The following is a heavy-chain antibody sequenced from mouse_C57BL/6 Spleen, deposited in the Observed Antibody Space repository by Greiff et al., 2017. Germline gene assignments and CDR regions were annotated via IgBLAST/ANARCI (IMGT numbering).Heavy chain of an antibody. Sequence: VQLQQPGAELVKPGASVKVSCKASGYTFTSYWMHWVKQRPGQGLEWIGRIHPSDSDTNYNQKFKGKATLTVDKSSSTAYMQLSSLTSEDSAVYYCAIPYYYGSSRFAYWGQGTLVTVSA. V-gene: IGHV1-74*01. D-gene: IGHD1-1*01. CDR3: AIPYYYGSSRFAY. CDR1: GYTFTSYW. J-gene: IGHJ3*01. CDR2: IHPSDSDT.